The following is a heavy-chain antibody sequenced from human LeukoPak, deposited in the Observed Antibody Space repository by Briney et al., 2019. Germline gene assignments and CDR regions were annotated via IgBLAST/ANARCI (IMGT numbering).Heavy chain of an antibody. V-gene: IGHV3-15*01. CDR2: IKSKTDGGTT. Sequence: GGSLRLSCAASGFTFSNAWMSWVRQAPGKGLEWVGRIKSKTDGGTTDYAAPVKGRFTISRDNSKNTLYLQMNSLRAEDTAVYYCAKETGVDWGQGTLVTVSS. J-gene: IGHJ4*02. CDR3: AKETGVD. D-gene: IGHD7-27*01. CDR1: GFTFSNAW.